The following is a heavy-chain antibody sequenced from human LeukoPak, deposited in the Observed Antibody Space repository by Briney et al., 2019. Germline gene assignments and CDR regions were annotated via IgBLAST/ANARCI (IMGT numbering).Heavy chain of an antibody. V-gene: IGHV3-53*01. D-gene: IGHD4/OR15-4a*01. CDR2: IYSDNT. CDR1: GFTVTSNS. J-gene: IGHJ4*02. Sequence: GGSLRLSCTVSGFTVTSNSMSWVRQAPGKGLEWVSFIYSDNTHYSDCVKGRFTISRDNSKNTLYLQMNSLRAEDTAVYYCARRAGAYSHPYDYWGQGTLVTVSS. CDR3: ARRAGAYSHPYDY.